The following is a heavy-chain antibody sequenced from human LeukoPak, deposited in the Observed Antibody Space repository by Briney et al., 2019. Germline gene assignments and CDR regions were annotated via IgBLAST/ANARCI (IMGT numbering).Heavy chain of an antibody. J-gene: IGHJ6*03. CDR3: ARRWSSGFATMRVGKKRLYMDV. Sequence: SETLSLTCAVYGASFSGYYWSWIRQPPGKGLEWLGEINHSGSTNYNPSLKGRVTLSVDTSKNQFFLKLSSVTAADKAVYYCARRWSSGFATMRVGKKRLYMDVWGKGTTVTVSS. V-gene: IGHV4-34*01. CDR2: INHSGST. CDR1: GASFSGYY. D-gene: IGHD3-22*01.